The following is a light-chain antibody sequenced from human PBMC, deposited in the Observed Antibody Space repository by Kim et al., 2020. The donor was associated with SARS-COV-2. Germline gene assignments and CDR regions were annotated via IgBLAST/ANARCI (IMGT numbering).Light chain of an antibody. CDR1: QGISNY. CDR2: TAS. Sequence: ASVGDRVTSTCRASQGISNYLAWFQQKPGKVPKRLISTASNLQSGVPSRFSGSGSGTEYTLTISSLQPEDFATYYCLQHNNYPMTFGQGTKVDIK. J-gene: IGKJ1*01. CDR3: LQHNNYPMT. V-gene: IGKV1-17*03.